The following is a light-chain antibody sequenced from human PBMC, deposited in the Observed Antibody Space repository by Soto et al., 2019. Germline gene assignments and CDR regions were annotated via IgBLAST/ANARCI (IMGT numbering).Light chain of an antibody. Sequence: EIVLTQSTATLSLSPGERATLSCRASQTISSYLAWYQHKPGQAPRLLIYDTSNRATGLPDRFGGSGSGTDFTLTISRLEPEDFAVYYCQQYGSSPVTFGQGTKVDIK. J-gene: IGKJ1*01. CDR1: QTISSY. V-gene: IGKV3-20*01. CDR3: QQYGSSPVT. CDR2: DTS.